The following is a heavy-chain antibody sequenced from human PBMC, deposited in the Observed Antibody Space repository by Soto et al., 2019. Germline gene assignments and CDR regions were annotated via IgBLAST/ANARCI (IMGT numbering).Heavy chain of an antibody. J-gene: IGHJ4*02. CDR3: ARDWANWNEAKKDY. Sequence: DSVQVSCKASGYTFTGYYMHWVRLAPGQGLEWMGWISAYNGNTNYAQKLQGRVTMTTDTSTSTAYMELRSLRSDDTAVYYCARDWANWNEAKKDYWGQGTLVTVYS. CDR1: GYTFTGYY. V-gene: IGHV1-18*04. CDR2: ISAYNGNT. D-gene: IGHD1-1*01.